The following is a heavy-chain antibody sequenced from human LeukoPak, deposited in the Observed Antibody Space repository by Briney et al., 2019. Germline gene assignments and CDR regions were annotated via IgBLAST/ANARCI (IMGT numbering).Heavy chain of an antibody. CDR1: GFTFSNYA. CDR2: ITSSGYSP. Sequence: GGSLRLSCAASGFTFSNYAMSWVRQAPGKGLELVSAITSSGYSPYYADSVKGRFTISRDNSKNTVYLQMNSLRAEDTAVYHCAKDLSDTADYFDYWGQGTLVSVSA. CDR3: AKDLSDTADYFDY. J-gene: IGHJ4*02. V-gene: IGHV3-23*01. D-gene: IGHD2-21*02.